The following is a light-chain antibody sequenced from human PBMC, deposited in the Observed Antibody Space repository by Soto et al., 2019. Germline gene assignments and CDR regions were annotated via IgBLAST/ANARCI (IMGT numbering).Light chain of an antibody. CDR3: QQYNTWPS. CDR1: QSVSSY. CDR2: DAS. J-gene: IGKJ5*01. Sequence: EILLTQSPATLSLSPWERATVSFRASQSVSSYLAWYQQKPGQAPRVLIYDASNRATGIPARFSGSGSGTEFPLTIRSMTSEDSAVYFCQQYNTWPSFGQGTRLEIK. V-gene: IGKV3-11*01.